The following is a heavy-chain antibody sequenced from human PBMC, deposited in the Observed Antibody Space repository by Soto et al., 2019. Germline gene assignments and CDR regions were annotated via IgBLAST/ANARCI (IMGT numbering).Heavy chain of an antibody. J-gene: IGHJ5*02. V-gene: IGHV1-3*01. CDR1: GYTFTSYA. Sequence: QVQLVQSGAEVKKPGASVKVSCKASGYTFTSYAMHWVRQAPGQRLEWMGWINAGNGNTKYSQKFQGRVTITRDTSASTAYMELSSRRSEDTAVYYCARDLQWTATQSRARIGRFDPWGQGPLVTVSS. CDR3: ARDLQWTATQSRARIGRFDP. CDR2: INAGNGNT. D-gene: IGHD2-21*02.